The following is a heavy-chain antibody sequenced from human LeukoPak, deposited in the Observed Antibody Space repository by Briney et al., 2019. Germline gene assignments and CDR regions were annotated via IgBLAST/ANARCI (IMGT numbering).Heavy chain of an antibody. V-gene: IGHV3-23*01. J-gene: IGHJ3*02. Sequence: GGSLRLSCAASGFTFSSYAISWVRQAPGQGLEWISGISGNGGSTYYAHTVKGRFTISRDTSKSTPYLQMNSLRAEDTAVYYCAKDRPGAKGAFDIWGQGTMVTVSS. D-gene: IGHD1-26*01. CDR1: GFTFSSYA. CDR2: ISGNGGST. CDR3: AKDRPGAKGAFDI.